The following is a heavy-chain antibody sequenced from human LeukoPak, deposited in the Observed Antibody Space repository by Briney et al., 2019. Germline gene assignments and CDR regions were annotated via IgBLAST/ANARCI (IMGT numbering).Heavy chain of an antibody. V-gene: IGHV3-21*01. CDR1: GFTFSSYS. D-gene: IGHD5-18*01. CDR3: AKARDTAMAFFDY. Sequence: GGSLRLSCAASGFTFSSYSMNWVRQAPGKGLEWVSSISSSSSYIYYADSVKGRFTISRDNAKNSLYLQMNSLRAEDTAVYYCAKARDTAMAFFDYWGQGTLVTVSS. J-gene: IGHJ4*02. CDR2: ISSSSSYI.